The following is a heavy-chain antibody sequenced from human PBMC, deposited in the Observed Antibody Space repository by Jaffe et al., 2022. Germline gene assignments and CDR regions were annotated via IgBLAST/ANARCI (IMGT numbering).Heavy chain of an antibody. D-gene: IGHD6-6*01. CDR3: ATDPAGGSSLVF. CDR1: GDTFINYG. V-gene: IGHV1-69*01. CDR2: IVPVYAEP. Sequence: QVQVVQSGAEVKKPGSSVKVSCKASGDTFINYGVNWVRKAPGQGLEWMGGIVPVYAEPDYADKFQGRVTITADESTRTAYLELNSLRSDDTAFYYCATDPAGGSSLVFWGQGTLVTVS. J-gene: IGHJ4*02.